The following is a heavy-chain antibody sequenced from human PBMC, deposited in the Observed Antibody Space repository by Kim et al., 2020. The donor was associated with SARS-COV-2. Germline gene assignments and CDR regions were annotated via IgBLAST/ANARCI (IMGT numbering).Heavy chain of an antibody. CDR1: GFTFSSYG. Sequence: GGSLRLSCAASGFTFSSYGMHWVRQAPGKGLEWVAVIWYDGSSKYYADSVKGRFTISRDNSNNTLYLQMNSLRAEDTAVYYCARDVGLDYWGQGTLVTVSS. V-gene: IGHV3-33*01. CDR3: ARDVGLDY. J-gene: IGHJ4*02. D-gene: IGHD3-10*01. CDR2: IWYDGSSK.